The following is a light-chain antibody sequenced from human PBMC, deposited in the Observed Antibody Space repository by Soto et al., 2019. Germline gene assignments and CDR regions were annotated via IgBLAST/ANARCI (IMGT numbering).Light chain of an antibody. J-gene: IGKJ2*01. Sequence: EIVLTQSPGTLSLSPGERATLSCRASQSVSSRFLAWYQQKPGQAPRLLMYGASSRATGIPDRFSGTGSGTDFTLTISRLEPEDSAVYYCQHYDDWPPIVFGQGTKLEIK. V-gene: IGKV3-20*01. CDR2: GAS. CDR3: QHYDDWPPIV. CDR1: QSVSSRF.